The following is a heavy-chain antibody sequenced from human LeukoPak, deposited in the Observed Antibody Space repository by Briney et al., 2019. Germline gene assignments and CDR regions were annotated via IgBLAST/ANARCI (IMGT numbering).Heavy chain of an antibody. CDR2: IYYGGST. CDR1: GGSFTSSSYY. J-gene: IGHJ4*02. CDR3: ARGYYGSGSYSSFDY. Sequence: SETLSLTCTVSGGSFTSSSYYWGWIRQPPGKGLEWIGSIYYGGSTYYNPSLKSRVTISVDTSKNQFSLKLSSVTAADTAAYYCARGYYGSGSYSSFDYWGQGTLVTVSS. V-gene: IGHV4-39*01. D-gene: IGHD3-10*01.